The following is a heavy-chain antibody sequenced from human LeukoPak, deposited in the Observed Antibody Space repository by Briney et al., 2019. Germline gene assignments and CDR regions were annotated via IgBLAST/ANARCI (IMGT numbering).Heavy chain of an antibody. Sequence: GSLRLSCSASGSTFTNAWMSWVRQAPGKGLGWVGRIKSKTDGGTTDYAAPVKGRFTLSRDDSKNTLYLQMNSLKTEGTAVYYCTTSERTPTYYPDYWGQGTLVTVSS. V-gene: IGHV3-15*01. J-gene: IGHJ4*02. CDR2: IKSKTDGGTT. CDR3: TTSERTPTYYPDY. CDR1: GSTFTNAW. D-gene: IGHD1-1*01.